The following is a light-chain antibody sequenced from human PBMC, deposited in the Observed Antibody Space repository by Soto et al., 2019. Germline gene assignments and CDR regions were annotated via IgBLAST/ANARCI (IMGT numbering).Light chain of an antibody. CDR1: NIGSKS. V-gene: IGLV3-21*04. J-gene: IGLJ2*01. Sequence: SYELTQPPSVSVAPGKTARITCGGNNIGSKSVHWYQQKPGQAPVLVIYYDSDRPSGIPERFSGSNSGNTATLTISRVEDGDEADYYCQVWDSSSDLVVFGGGTKLTVL. CDR3: QVWDSSSDLVV. CDR2: YDS.